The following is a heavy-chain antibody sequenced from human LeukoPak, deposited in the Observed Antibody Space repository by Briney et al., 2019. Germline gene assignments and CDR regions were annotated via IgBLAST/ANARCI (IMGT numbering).Heavy chain of an antibody. J-gene: IGHJ4*02. V-gene: IGHV3-7*01. Sequence: GGSLRLSCAASGFTFSSYWMSWVRQAPGKGLEWVANIKQDGSEKYYVDSVKGRFTISRDNAKNSLYLQMNSLRAEDTAVYYCARGGDIVVVPAAMGFDYWGQGTLVTVSS. CDR1: GFTFSSYW. CDR2: IKQDGSEK. D-gene: IGHD2-2*01. CDR3: ARGGDIVVVPAAMGFDY.